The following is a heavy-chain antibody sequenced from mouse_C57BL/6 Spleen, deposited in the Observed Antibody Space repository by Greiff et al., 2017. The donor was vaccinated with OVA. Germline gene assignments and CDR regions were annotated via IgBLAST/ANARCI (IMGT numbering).Heavy chain of an antibody. J-gene: IGHJ2*01. D-gene: IGHD3-3*01. CDR1: GYTFTSYW. V-gene: IGHV1-69*01. CDR2: IDPSDSYT. CDR3: ARGGTRYYFDY. Sequence: QVQLQQPGAELVMPGASVKLSCKASGYTFTSYWMHWVKQRPGQGLEWIGEIDPSDSYTNYNQKFKGKSTLTVDKSSSTAYMQLSSLTSEDSAFYYCARGGTRYYFDYWGQGTTLTVSS.